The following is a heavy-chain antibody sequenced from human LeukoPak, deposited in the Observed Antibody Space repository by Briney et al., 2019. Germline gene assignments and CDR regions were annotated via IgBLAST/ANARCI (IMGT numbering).Heavy chain of an antibody. J-gene: IGHJ4*02. CDR1: GFTFSSYA. D-gene: IGHD2-2*01. CDR2: ISGSGGST. Sequence: GGSLRLSCAASGFTFSSYAMSWVRRAPGKGLEWVSAISGSGGSTYYADSVKGRFTISRDNSKNTLYLQMNSLRAEDTAVYYCAKPPRYCSSTSCSDYWGQGTLVTVSS. V-gene: IGHV3-23*01. CDR3: AKPPRYCSSTSCSDY.